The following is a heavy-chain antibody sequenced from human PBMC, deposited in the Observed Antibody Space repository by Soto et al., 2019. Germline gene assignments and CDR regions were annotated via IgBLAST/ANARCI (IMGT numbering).Heavy chain of an antibody. J-gene: IGHJ5*02. V-gene: IGHV4-59*01. Sequence: SETLSLTCTVSGGSISSYYWSWIRQPPGKGLEWIGYIYYSGSTNYNPSLKSRVTISVDTSKNQFSLKLSSVTAADTAVYYCARELQLERPLVGRYNWFDPWGQGTLVTVSS. D-gene: IGHD1-1*01. CDR2: IYYSGST. CDR1: GGSISSYY. CDR3: ARELQLERPLVGRYNWFDP.